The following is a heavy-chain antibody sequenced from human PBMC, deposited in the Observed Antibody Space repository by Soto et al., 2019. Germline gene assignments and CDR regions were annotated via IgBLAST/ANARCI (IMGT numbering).Heavy chain of an antibody. D-gene: IGHD3-10*01. CDR1: GGTFSSYT. CDR2: IIPILGIA. V-gene: IGHV1-69*04. J-gene: IGHJ4*02. CDR3: ARETSYYYGSGSYYKLGY. Sequence: GASVKVSCKASGGTFSSYTISWVRQAPGQGLEWMGRIIPILGIANYAQKFQGRVTITADKSTSTAYMELSSLRSEDTAVYYCARETSYYYGSGSYYKLGYWGQGTLVTVSS.